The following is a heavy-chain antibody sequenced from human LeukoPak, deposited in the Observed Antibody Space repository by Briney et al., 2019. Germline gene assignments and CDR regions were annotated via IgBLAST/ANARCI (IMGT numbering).Heavy chain of an antibody. Sequence: PGGSLRLSCAASGFTFSSYGMHWVRQAPGKGLEWVSYISSGGSTIYYADSVKGRFTISRDNAKNSLYLQMNSLRAEDTAVYYCARDGPRGSPFDYWGQGTLVTVSS. D-gene: IGHD3-10*01. CDR2: ISSGGSTI. CDR1: GFTFSSYG. J-gene: IGHJ4*02. CDR3: ARDGPRGSPFDY. V-gene: IGHV3-48*04.